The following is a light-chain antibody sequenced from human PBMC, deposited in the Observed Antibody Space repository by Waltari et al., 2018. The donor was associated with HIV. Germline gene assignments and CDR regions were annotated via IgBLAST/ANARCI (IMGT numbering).Light chain of an antibody. CDR2: QDN. CDR3: QAWDSSTVV. J-gene: IGLJ1*01. V-gene: IGLV3-1*01. Sequence: SYELTQPPSVSVSPGQTASFSCSGNKLGDKYVSWYQQKPGQSHLTVIYQDNRRPSGIPERFSGSNSENTATLTISVTQPVYEADYYCQAWDSSTVVFGPGTKVTVL. CDR1: KLGDKY.